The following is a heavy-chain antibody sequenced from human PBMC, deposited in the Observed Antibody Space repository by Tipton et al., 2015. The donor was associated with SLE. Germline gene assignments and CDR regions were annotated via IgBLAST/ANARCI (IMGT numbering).Heavy chain of an antibody. V-gene: IGHV4-39*02. CDR2: IYDGGST. J-gene: IGHJ4*02. CDR1: GASINSGDYY. D-gene: IGHD3-3*01. Sequence: LRLSCTVSGASINSGDYYWVWIRQPPGKELEWVGSIYDGGSTYYNPSLKSRVTISADTSNRHFSLKLSSVTAADTAVYYCAGDFGVVKIDYWGQGTLVTVSS. CDR3: AGDFGVVKIDY.